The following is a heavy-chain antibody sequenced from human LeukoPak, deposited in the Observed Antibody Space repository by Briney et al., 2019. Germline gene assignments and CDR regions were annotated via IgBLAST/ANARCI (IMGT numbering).Heavy chain of an antibody. J-gene: IGHJ4*02. CDR1: GFTLSDYY. CDR3: ARGYLGYDSSGFYFDY. V-gene: IGHV4-31*02. D-gene: IGHD3-22*01. CDR2: IYYSGST. Sequence: LRLSCAASGFTLSDYYMSWIRQHPGKGLEWFGYIYYSGSTYYNPSLKSRVTISVDTSKNQFSLKLSSVTAADTAVYYCARGYLGYDSSGFYFDYWGQGTLVTVSS.